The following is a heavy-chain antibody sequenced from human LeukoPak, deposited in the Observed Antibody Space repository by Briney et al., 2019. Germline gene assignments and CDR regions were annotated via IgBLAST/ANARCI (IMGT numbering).Heavy chain of an antibody. Sequence: GGSLRLSCAASGFTFNSYTMTWVRQAPGKGLEWVSSISTGSTYIYYADSVKGRFTISRDNAKNSLYLQMNSLRAEDTAVYYCARDVRGSGSYYKWANYYYMDVWGKGTTVTISS. CDR3: ARDVRGSGSYYKWANYYYMDV. J-gene: IGHJ6*03. CDR2: ISTGSTYI. D-gene: IGHD3-10*01. CDR1: GFTFNSYT. V-gene: IGHV3-21*01.